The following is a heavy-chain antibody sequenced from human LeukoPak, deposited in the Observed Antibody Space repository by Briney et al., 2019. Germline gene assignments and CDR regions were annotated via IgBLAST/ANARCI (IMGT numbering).Heavy chain of an antibody. Sequence: GGPLRLSCEASGFTFSTFPMHWVRQTPDKRLEWVAVISDDGRDTYYADSVKGRFTISRDNSKNTLYLQMNSLSPEDTAVVYCARVGRVSIYPSYMDVWGKGTTVTVSS. CDR3: ARVGRVSIYPSYMDV. CDR2: ISDDGRDT. J-gene: IGHJ6*03. D-gene: IGHD6-6*01. V-gene: IGHV3-30*04. CDR1: GFTFSTFP.